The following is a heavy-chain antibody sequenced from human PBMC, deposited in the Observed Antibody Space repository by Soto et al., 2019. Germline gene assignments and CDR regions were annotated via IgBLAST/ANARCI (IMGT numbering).Heavy chain of an antibody. J-gene: IGHJ6*03. V-gene: IGHV4-59*08. CDR3: ARGLGYGGGVICYNLQYRAF. Sequence: SETLSLTCTVSGGSIGSYYWSWIRQPPGKGLEWIGYIYYSGSTNYNPSLKSRVTISVDTSKNQFSLNLSSVTAADPAVYSCARGLGYGGGVICYNLQYRAFWGKGTTVTASS. CDR1: GGSIGSYY. CDR2: IYYSGST. D-gene: IGHD3-10*01.